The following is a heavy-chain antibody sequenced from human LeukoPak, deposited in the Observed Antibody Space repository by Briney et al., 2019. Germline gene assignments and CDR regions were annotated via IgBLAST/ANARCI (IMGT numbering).Heavy chain of an antibody. V-gene: IGHV4-59*01. CDR3: ARNNNFVGTTNNDALDI. J-gene: IGHJ3*02. D-gene: IGHD1-26*01. CDR1: GGSITDNY. CDR2: IFHSGAT. Sequence: SETLSLTCTVSGGSITDNYWSWIRQPPGKGLEWVSYIFHSGATKYNPSLKSRVTTSFDTSRKQFSLRLSSVTAADTAVYYCARNNNFVGTTNNDALDIWGQGTMVTVS.